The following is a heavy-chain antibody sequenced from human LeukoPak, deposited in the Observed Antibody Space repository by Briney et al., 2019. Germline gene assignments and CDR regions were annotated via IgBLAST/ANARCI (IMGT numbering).Heavy chain of an antibody. CDR2: INPSGGST. J-gene: IGHJ6*02. CDR1: GCTFTSYY. V-gene: IGHV1-46*01. CDR3: VRGPYSYYYGMDV. Sequence: VASVKVSCKASGCTFTSYYMHWVRQAPGQGLEWMGIINPSGGSTSYAQKFQGRVTMTRDTSTSTVYMELSSLRSEDTAVYYCVRGPYSYYYGMDVWGQGTTVTVSS.